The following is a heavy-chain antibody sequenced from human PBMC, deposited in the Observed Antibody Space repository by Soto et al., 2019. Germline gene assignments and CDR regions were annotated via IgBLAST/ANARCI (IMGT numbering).Heavy chain of an antibody. CDR1: GGTFSSYT. D-gene: IGHD4-17*01. J-gene: IGHJ4*02. CDR2: IIPILGIA. Sequence: SVKVSCKASGGTFSSYTISWVRQAPGQGLEWMGRIIPILGIANYAQKFQGRVTITADKSTSTAYMELSSLRSEDTAVYYCARTDYGDYVGTYYFDYWGQGTLVTVSS. CDR3: ARTDYGDYVGTYYFDY. V-gene: IGHV1-69*02.